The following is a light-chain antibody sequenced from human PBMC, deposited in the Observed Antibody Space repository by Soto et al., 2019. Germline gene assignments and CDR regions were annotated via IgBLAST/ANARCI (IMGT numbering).Light chain of an antibody. CDR3: SSYTSKSTRV. CDR1: TSDVGAYNY. V-gene: IGLV2-14*03. CDR2: DVS. J-gene: IGLJ2*01. Sequence: QSALTQPASVSGSPGQSITISCTGTTSDVGAYNYVSWYQHHPGKAPKLMIYDVSNRPSGVSNRFSGSKSGNTASLTISGLQAEDEADYYCSSYTSKSTRVFGGGTKLTVL.